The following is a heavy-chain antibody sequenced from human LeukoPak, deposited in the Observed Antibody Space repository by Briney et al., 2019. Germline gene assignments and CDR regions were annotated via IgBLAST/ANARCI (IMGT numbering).Heavy chain of an antibody. V-gene: IGHV4-30-2*01. Sequence: SETLSLTCAVYGGSFSGYSWSWIRQPPGKGLEWIGYIYHRGTTYYNPSLKSRVTISLARSQTQFSLKLSSVTAADTAVYYCARDSLSTFDYWGQGVLVTVAS. J-gene: IGHJ4*02. CDR2: IYHRGTT. CDR3: ARDSLSTFDY. D-gene: IGHD2/OR15-2a*01. CDR1: GGSFSGYS.